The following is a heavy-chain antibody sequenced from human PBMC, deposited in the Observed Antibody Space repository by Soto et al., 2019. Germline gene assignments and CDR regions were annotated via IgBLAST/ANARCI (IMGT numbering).Heavy chain of an antibody. J-gene: IGHJ4*02. V-gene: IGHV3-23*01. CDR1: GFSFSSHV. CDR3: ARDGGLGHFDY. Sequence: PGGSLRLSCAASGFSFSSHVMSWVRQAPGKGLEWVSSISGSGGGTYYADSVKGRFIISRDNSKNTLYLQMNSLRVEDTAVYYCARDGGLGHFDYWGQGTLVTVSS. CDR2: ISGSGGGT. D-gene: IGHD2-15*01.